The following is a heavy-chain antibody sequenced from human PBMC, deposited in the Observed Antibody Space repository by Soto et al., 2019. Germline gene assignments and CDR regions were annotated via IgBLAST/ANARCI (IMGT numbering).Heavy chain of an antibody. CDR2: IYPGDSDT. Sequence: GESLKISCKGSGYSFTSYWIGWVRQMPGKGLEWMGIIYPGDSDTRYSPSFQGQVTISADKSISTAYLQWSSLKASDTAMYYCARQLLLPLTAFGSGGMWYYYYYGMDVWGQGTTLTVAS. V-gene: IGHV5-51*01. CDR3: ARQLLLPLTAFGSGGMWYYYYYGMDV. D-gene: IGHD3-10*01. J-gene: IGHJ6*02. CDR1: GYSFTSYW.